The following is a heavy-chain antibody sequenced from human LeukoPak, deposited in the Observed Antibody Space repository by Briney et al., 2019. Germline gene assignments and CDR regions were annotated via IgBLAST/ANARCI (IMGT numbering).Heavy chain of an antibody. CDR1: GGSISSSNSY. CDR2: VYYSGST. J-gene: IGHJ4*02. Sequence: SETLSLTCTVSGGSISSSNSYWGWIRQPPGKGLEWIGSVYYSGSTYYNPSLKSRVTISVDTSKNQFSLKLSSVTAADTAVYYCARVHVDTAMLYFDYWGQGTLVTVSS. D-gene: IGHD5-18*01. CDR3: ARVHVDTAMLYFDY. V-gene: IGHV4-39*07.